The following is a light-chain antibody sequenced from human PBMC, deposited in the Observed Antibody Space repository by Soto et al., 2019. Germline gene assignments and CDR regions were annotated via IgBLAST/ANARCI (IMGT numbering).Light chain of an antibody. J-gene: IGKJ5*01. CDR1: QSMSSF. V-gene: IGKV3-11*01. Sequence: EIVLTQSPATLSLSPGERATLSCRASQSMSSFLAWYQQKPGQAPRLLIYDASNRATGIPARFSGSGSGTDFTLAISSLEPEDFAVYYCLQRSSWPLTFGQGTRLEIK. CDR3: LQRSSWPLT. CDR2: DAS.